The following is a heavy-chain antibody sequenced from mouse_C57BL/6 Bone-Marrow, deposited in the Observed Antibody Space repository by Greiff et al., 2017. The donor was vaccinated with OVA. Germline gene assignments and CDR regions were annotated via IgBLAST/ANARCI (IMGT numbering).Heavy chain of an antibody. CDR2: ISSGGDYI. D-gene: IGHD2-1*01. CDR1: GFTFSSYA. CDR3: TREGNPYYAMDY. Sequence: EVHLVESGEGLVKPGGSLKLSCAASGFTFSSYAMSWVRQTPEKRLEWVAYISSGGDYIYYADTVKGRFTISRDNARNTLYLQMSSLKSEDTAMYYCTREGNPYYAMDYWGQGTSVTVSS. V-gene: IGHV5-9-1*02. J-gene: IGHJ4*01.